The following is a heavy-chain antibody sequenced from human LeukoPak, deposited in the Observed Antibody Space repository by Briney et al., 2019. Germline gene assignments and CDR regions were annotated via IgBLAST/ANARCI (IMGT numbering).Heavy chain of an antibody. J-gene: IGHJ6*02. CDR2: IYYSGST. Sequence: SQTLSLTCTVSGGSISSGGYYWSWIRQHPGKGLEWIGYIYYSGSTYYNPSLKSRVTISVDTSKNQFSLKLSSVTAADTAVYYGARGAYYDFWSGPYGMDVWGQGTTVTVSS. CDR3: ARGAYYDFWSGPYGMDV. CDR1: GGSISSGGYY. V-gene: IGHV4-31*03. D-gene: IGHD3-3*01.